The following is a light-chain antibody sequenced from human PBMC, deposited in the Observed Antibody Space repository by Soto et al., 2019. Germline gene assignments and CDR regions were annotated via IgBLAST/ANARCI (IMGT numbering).Light chain of an antibody. Sequence: EILLTQSPGTLSLSPGERATLSYRASQTISSDYLAWYQQKPGQAPRLLIFGAATRAADIPDRFSGSGSGTGFTLTISRLEPEDFAVYYCQRYGSSPTFGQGTKVDIK. CDR3: QRYGSSPT. V-gene: IGKV3-20*01. CDR1: QTISSDY. J-gene: IGKJ1*01. CDR2: GAA.